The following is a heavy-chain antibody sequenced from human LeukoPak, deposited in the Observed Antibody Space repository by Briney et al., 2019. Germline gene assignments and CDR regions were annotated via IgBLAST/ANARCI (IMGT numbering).Heavy chain of an antibody. CDR1: GFTFSSYA. D-gene: IGHD4-17*01. J-gene: IGHJ4*02. Sequence: GGSLRLSCAASGFTFSSYAMSWVRQAPGKGLEWVSAISGSGGSTYYADSVKGRFTISRDNSKNTLYLQMNSLRAEDTAVYYCAELFYGDYGDGGDYWGQGTLVTVSS. V-gene: IGHV3-23*01. CDR2: ISGSGGST. CDR3: AELFYGDYGDGGDY.